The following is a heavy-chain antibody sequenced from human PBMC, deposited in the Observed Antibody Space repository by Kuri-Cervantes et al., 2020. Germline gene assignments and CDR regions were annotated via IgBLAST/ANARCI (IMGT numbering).Heavy chain of an antibody. CDR3: ASLTVTTGRDFDY. CDR2: ISGGGGST. D-gene: IGHD4-17*01. J-gene: IGHJ4*02. V-gene: IGHV3-23*01. Sequence: GESLKISCAASGFTFSSYAMSWVRQAPGKGLEWVSAISGGGGSTYYADSVKGRFTISRDNSKNTLYLQMNSLRAEDTAVYYCASLTVTTGRDFDYWGQGTLVTVSS. CDR1: GFTFSSYA.